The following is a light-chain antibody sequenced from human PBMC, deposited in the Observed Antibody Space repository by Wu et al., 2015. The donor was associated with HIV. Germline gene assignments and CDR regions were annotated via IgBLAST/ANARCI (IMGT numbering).Light chain of an antibody. V-gene: IGKV3-15*01. J-gene: IGKJ1*01. Sequence: IVMTQSPGTLSVSPGERATLTCRASQSVSRNLAWYQQKPGQAPRLLMYGASTRATGIPARFSGSGSRTEFTLTISSLQSEDFVVYYCHQYSNWPWTFGQGTKGGHQT. CDR3: HQYSNWPWT. CDR1: QSVSRN. CDR2: GAS.